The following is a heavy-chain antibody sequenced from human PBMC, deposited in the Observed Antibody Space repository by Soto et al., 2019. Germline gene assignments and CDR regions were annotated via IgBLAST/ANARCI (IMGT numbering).Heavy chain of an antibody. D-gene: IGHD2-15*01. Sequence: NPGGSLRLACAGCGFTFWDSYMSWIRQAPGKGLEWLSYISPGSRYPAYADSVKGRFTISRDNAKRSLYLQMMSLTAEDTAIYYCVRGGGGGLFDPWGQGTMVTVSS. CDR1: GFTFWDSY. CDR3: VRGGGGGLFDP. J-gene: IGHJ5*02. CDR2: ISPGSRYP. V-gene: IGHV3-11*06.